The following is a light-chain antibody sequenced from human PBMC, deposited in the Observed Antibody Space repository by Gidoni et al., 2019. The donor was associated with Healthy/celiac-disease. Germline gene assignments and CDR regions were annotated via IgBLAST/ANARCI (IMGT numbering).Light chain of an antibody. V-gene: IGKV1-33*01. CDR2: DAS. CDR1: QDISNY. Sequence: DIQMTQSPSSLSASVGDRVTITCQASQDISNYLNWYQQKPGKAPKLLIYDASNLETGVPSRFSGSGSVTDFTFTISSLQPEDIATYYCQQYDNPPCSFGQGTKLEIK. CDR3: QQYDNPPCS. J-gene: IGKJ2*04.